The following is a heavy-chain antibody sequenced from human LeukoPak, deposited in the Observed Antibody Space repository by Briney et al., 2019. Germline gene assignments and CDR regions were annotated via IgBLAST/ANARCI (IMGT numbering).Heavy chain of an antibody. J-gene: IGHJ3*02. CDR2: INWNGGST. D-gene: IGHD3-9*01. CDR3: ARDGGYDILTGDPRGAFDI. Sequence: GGSLRLSCAASGFTLDDYGMSWVRHAPGKGLEWVSGINWNGGSTGYADSVKRPFTISRDNAKNSLYLQMNSLRAEDTALYYCARDGGYDILTGDPRGAFDIWGQGTMVTVSS. V-gene: IGHV3-20*04. CDR1: GFTLDDYG.